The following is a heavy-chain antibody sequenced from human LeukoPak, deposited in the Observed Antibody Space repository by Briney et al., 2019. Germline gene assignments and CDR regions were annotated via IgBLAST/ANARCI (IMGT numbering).Heavy chain of an antibody. D-gene: IGHD1-26*01. Sequence: GGSLRLSCAASGFTLSNAWMSWIRQAPGKGLEWVGRIKSKTDGGTTDYAAPVKGRFTISRDDSKNTLYLQMNSLKTEDTAVYYCTTGPPSGSFDYWGQGTLVTVSS. CDR1: GFTLSNAW. CDR2: IKSKTDGGTT. J-gene: IGHJ4*02. V-gene: IGHV3-15*01. CDR3: TTGPPSGSFDY.